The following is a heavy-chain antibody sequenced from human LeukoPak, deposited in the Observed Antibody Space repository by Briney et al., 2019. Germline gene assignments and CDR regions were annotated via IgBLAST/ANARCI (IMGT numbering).Heavy chain of an antibody. CDR1: GGSISSGDYY. J-gene: IGHJ4*02. Sequence: PSQTLSLTCTVSGGSISSGDYYWSWIRQPPGKGLEWIGYIYYSGSTYYNPSLKSRVTISVDTSKNQFSLKLSSVTAADTAVYYCARDLLAAAGLVDYWGQGTLVTVSS. D-gene: IGHD6-13*01. CDR2: IYYSGST. CDR3: ARDLLAAAGLVDY. V-gene: IGHV4-30-4*08.